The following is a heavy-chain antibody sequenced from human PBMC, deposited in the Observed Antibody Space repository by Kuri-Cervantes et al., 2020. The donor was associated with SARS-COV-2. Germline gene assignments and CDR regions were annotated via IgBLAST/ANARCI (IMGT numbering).Heavy chain of an antibody. V-gene: IGHV5-51*01. Sequence: KVSCKGSGYTFTSYWIAWVRQMPGKGLEWMGSIYPADSDTSYSPSFQGQVTISADTSISTAYLQWSSLKASDTAMYYCARHASSSGNYWGQGTLVTVSS. D-gene: IGHD6-13*01. CDR3: ARHASSSGNY. CDR2: IYPADSDT. J-gene: IGHJ4*02. CDR1: GYTFTSYW.